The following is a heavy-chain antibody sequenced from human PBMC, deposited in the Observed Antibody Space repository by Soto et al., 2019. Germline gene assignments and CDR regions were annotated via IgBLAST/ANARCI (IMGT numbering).Heavy chain of an antibody. CDR3: ARSTFSSSSPIGS. CDR2: ISSSSIYI. J-gene: IGHJ4*02. D-gene: IGHD6-6*01. V-gene: IGHV3-21*01. CDR1: GFTFSSYN. Sequence: GGSLRLSCAASGFTFSSYNMNWVRQAPGKGLEWVSSISSSSIYIYYADSVKGRFTVSRDNAKNSLYLQMNSLRAEDTAVYYCARSTFSSSSPIGSWGQGTLVTVSS.